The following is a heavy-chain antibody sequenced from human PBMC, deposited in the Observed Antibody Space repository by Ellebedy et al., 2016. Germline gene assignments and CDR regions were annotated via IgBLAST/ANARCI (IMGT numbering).Heavy chain of an antibody. V-gene: IGHV3-30*19. CDR1: GFTFSSYG. CDR3: ARGGIAVGFDY. J-gene: IGHJ4*02. Sequence: GGSLRLSCAASGFTFSSYGMHWVRQAPGKGLEWAAVIWYDGSNKYYADSVKGRFTISRDNSKNTLYLQMNSLRAEDTAVYYCARGGIAVGFDYWGQGTLVTVSS. CDR2: IWYDGSNK. D-gene: IGHD6-19*01.